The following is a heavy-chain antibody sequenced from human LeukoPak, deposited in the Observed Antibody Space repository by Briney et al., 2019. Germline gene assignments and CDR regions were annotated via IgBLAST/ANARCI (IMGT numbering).Heavy chain of an antibody. CDR2: IYYSGST. Sequence: PSETLSLTCTVSGGSISSGSYYWGWIRQPPGKGLEWIGSIYYSGSTHYNPSLKGRVTISVDTSKNEFSLKLSSVTAADTAVYYCARNNTLMMYPRGGEDKGFDYWGQGTLVTVSS. J-gene: IGHJ4*02. CDR3: ARNNTLMMYPRGGEDKGFDY. D-gene: IGHD2-8*01. V-gene: IGHV4-39*01. CDR1: GGSISSGSYY.